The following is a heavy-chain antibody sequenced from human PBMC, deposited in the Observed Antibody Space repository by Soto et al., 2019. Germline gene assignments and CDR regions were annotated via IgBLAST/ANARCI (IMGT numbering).Heavy chain of an antibody. CDR3: ARAWDYDEFYFDY. CDR1: GGSIASAESY. CDR2: IYYSGST. D-gene: IGHD4-17*01. V-gene: IGHV4-31*03. Sequence: PSETLSLTCTVSGGSIASAESYWSWLRQYPGKGLDWIGYIYYSGSTYYNPSLKSRLSISFDSSKNQFSLRLSSVTAADTAVYYCARAWDYDEFYFDYWGQGTLVTVSS. J-gene: IGHJ4*02.